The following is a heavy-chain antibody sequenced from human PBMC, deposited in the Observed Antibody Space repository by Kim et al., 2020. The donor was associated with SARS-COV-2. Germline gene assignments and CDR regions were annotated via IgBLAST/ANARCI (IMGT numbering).Heavy chain of an antibody. Sequence: GGSLRLSCAASGFTFSSYDMHWVRQATGKGLEWVSAIGTAGGTYYPGSVKGRFTISRENAKNSLYLQMNSVRAGDTAVYYCARGYSSSWYWACDIWGQGTRDTVSS. V-gene: IGHV3-13*01. CDR2: IGTAGGT. J-gene: IGHJ3*02. CDR3: ARGYSSSWYWACDI. CDR1: GFTFSSYD. D-gene: IGHD6-13*01.